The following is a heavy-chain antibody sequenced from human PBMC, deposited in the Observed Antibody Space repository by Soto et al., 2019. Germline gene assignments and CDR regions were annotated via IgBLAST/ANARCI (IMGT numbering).Heavy chain of an antibody. D-gene: IGHD5-12*01. Sequence: GGSLRLSCAASGFTFSSYAMSWVRQAPGKGLEWVSMISGSGGSTYYADSVKGRFTISRDNSKNTLYLQMNSLRAEDTAVYYCARGYSGYGYYFDFWGQGTLVTVSS. CDR3: ARGYSGYGYYFDF. CDR2: ISGSGGST. CDR1: GFTFSSYA. V-gene: IGHV3-23*01. J-gene: IGHJ4*02.